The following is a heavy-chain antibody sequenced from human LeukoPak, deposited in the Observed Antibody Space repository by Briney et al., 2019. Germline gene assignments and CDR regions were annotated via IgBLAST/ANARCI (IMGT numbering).Heavy chain of an antibody. D-gene: IGHD2-15*01. CDR1: GFPLSSYS. CDR2: ISSSGSAI. V-gene: IGHV3-48*01. J-gene: IGHJ4*02. CDR3: VRVKGSYFDY. Sequence: SGGSLRLSCAASGFPLSSYSINWVRQAPGQGLEGVSYISSSGSAIYYVDSVKGRFTVSRDNAKNSLFLQMNSPRAEDTAVYYCVRVKGSYFDYWGQGALVTVSS.